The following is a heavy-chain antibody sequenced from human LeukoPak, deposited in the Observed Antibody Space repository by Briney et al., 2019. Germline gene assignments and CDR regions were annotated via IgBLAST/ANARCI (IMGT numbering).Heavy chain of an antibody. CDR1: GGSISSYY. D-gene: IGHD2/OR15-2a*01. CDR3: ARTFSTAGPDY. Sequence: SETLSLTCTVSGGSISSYYWSWIRQPPGKGLEWIGYIYYGGSTNYNPSLKSRVTISVDTSKNQFSLKLSSVTAADTAVYYCARTFSTAGPDYWGQGTLVTVSS. J-gene: IGHJ4*02. V-gene: IGHV4-59*01. CDR2: IYYGGST.